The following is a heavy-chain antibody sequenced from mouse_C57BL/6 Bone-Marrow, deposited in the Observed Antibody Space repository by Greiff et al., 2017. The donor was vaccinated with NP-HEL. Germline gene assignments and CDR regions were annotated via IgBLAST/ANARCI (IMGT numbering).Heavy chain of an antibody. J-gene: IGHJ1*03. CDR1: GFTFSSYA. CDR2: ISSGGDYI. CDR3: TRGYSNYVWYFDV. D-gene: IGHD2-5*01. Sequence: EVQVVESGEGLVKPGGSLKLSCAASGFTFSSYAMSWVRQTPEKRLEWVAYISSGGDYIYYADTVKGRFTISRDNARNTLYLQMSSLKSEDTAMYYCTRGYSNYVWYFDVWGTGTTVTVSS. V-gene: IGHV5-9-1*02.